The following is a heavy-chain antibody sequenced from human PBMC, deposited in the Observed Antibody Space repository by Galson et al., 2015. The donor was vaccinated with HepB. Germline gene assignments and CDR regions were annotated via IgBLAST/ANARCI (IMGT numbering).Heavy chain of an antibody. V-gene: IGHV3-23*01. CDR3: ARNYYDSSGYYYVRYDY. CDR2: ISGSGGST. J-gene: IGHJ4*02. D-gene: IGHD3-22*01. Sequence: SLRLSCAASGFTFSSYAMSWVRQAPGKGLEWVSAISGSGGSTYYADSVKGRFTISRDNSKNTLYLQMNSLKASDTAMYYCARNYYDSSGYYYVRYDYWGQGTLVTVSS. CDR1: GFTFSSYA.